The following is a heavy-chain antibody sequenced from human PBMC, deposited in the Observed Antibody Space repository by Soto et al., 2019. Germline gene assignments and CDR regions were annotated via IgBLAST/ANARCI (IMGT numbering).Heavy chain of an antibody. CDR1: GFTFRSYA. Sequence: PGGSLRVSCTASGFTFRSYARHWGRQAPGKGLEWVAVISYDGSNDYYGDSVKGRFTISRDNSKNTLYLQMNSRRPEDTAVYYCGRGQLWLHYFEFWGHGTLVTSPQ. V-gene: IGHV3-30*04. D-gene: IGHD3-10*01. CDR2: ISYDGSND. CDR3: GRGQLWLHYFEF. J-gene: IGHJ4*01.